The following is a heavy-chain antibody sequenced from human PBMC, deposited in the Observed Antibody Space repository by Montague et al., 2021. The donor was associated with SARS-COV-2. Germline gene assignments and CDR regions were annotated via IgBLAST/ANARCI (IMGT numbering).Heavy chain of an antibody. D-gene: IGHD6-25*01. J-gene: IGHJ6*02. CDR2: ISYDGSNK. CDR1: GFTFSSYA. CDR3: ATTQRPFTNYYYYYGMDV. Sequence: SLRLSCAASGFTFSSYAMHWVRQAPGKGLEWVAAISYDGSNKYYADSVKGQFTISRDNSKNTLYLQMNSLRAEDTAVYYCATTQRPFTNYYYYYGMDVWGQGTTVPVSS. V-gene: IGHV3-30*04.